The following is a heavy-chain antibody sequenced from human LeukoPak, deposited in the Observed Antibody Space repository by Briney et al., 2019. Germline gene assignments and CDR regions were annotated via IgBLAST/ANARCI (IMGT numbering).Heavy chain of an antibody. Sequence: SETLSLTCAVYGGSFSGYYWSWIRQPPGKGLEWIGEINHSGSTNYNPSLKSRVTISVDTSKNQFSLKLSSVTAADTAVYYCARGLWEPYYFDYWGQGTLVTVSS. J-gene: IGHJ4*02. CDR3: ARGLWEPYYFDY. CDR1: GGSFSGYY. D-gene: IGHD1-26*01. CDR2: INHSGST. V-gene: IGHV4-34*01.